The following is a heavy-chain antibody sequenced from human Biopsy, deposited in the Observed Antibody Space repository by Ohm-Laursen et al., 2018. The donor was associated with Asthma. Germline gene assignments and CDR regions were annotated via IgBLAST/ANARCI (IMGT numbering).Heavy chain of an antibody. V-gene: IGHV4-59*07. J-gene: IGHJ5*02. Sequence: SDTLSLTCTVSGDSISGCHWSWIRRPPGKGLEWIGYVFYGGATNYNPSLKSRVTISVDTSKNQFFLRLSSVTAADTAVYYCARGQKSPGDRWFDPWGQGTLVTVSS. D-gene: IGHD7-27*01. CDR3: ARGQKSPGDRWFDP. CDR1: GDSISGCH. CDR2: VFYGGAT.